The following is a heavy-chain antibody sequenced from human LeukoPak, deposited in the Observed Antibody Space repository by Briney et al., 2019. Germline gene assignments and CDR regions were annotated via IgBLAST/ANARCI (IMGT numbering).Heavy chain of an antibody. CDR3: ARAPWLHMGDY. CDR1: GYTFTSYY. CDR2: INPSGGST. Sequence: ASVKVSCKASGYTFTSYYMHWVRQAPGQGLEWMGIINPSGGSTSYAQKFQGRVTMTRDTSTSTVYMELSSLRSEDTAAYYCARAPWLHMGDYWGQGTLVTVSS. V-gene: IGHV1-46*01. J-gene: IGHJ4*02. D-gene: IGHD5-24*01.